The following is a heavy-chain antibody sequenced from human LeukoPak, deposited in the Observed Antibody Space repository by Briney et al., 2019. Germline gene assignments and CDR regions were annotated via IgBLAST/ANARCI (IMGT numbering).Heavy chain of an antibody. J-gene: IGHJ3*02. CDR3: ARGDDAFDI. CDR1: GYSISSGYY. CDR2: IYHSGST. V-gene: IGHV4-38-2*02. Sequence: PSETLSLTCTVSGYSISSGYYWGWIRQPPGKGLGWIGSIYHSGSTYYNPSLKSRVTISVDTSKNQFSLKLSSVTAADTAVYYCARGDDAFDIWGQGTMVTVSS.